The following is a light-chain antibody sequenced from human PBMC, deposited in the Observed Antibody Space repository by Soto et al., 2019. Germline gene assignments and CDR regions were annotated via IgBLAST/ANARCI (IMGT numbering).Light chain of an antibody. CDR2: GAS. Sequence: EIVLTQSPGTLSLSPGKRPTLSCSASQSISSSYLAWYQQRPGQAPRLLIYGASSRATGIPDRFSGSGSGTEFTLTISRLEPEDFAVYYCQQYGGSSWTFGQGTKVDIK. V-gene: IGKV3-20*01. J-gene: IGKJ1*01. CDR3: QQYGGSSWT. CDR1: QSISSSY.